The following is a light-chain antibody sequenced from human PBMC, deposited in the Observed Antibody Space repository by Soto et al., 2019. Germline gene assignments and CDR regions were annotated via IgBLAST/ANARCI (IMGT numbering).Light chain of an antibody. V-gene: IGKV3-20*01. CDR3: QQYDSTPPT. CDR2: GAS. J-gene: IGKJ1*01. Sequence: EIVLTQSPGTLSLSPGDRATLSCRASQSVNSNYLAWYQRKPGQAPRLLIYGASNRATDIPYRFSASGSGTDFTLTITRLEAEDFSVYYCQQYDSTPPTFGHGTKVE. CDR1: QSVNSNY.